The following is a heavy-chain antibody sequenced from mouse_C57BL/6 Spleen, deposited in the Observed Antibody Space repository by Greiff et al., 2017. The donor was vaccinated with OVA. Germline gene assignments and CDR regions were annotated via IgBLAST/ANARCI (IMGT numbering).Heavy chain of an antibody. CDR3: ARSRGTGYAMDD. V-gene: IGHV1-69*01. Sequence: QVQLQQPGAELVMPGASVKLSCKASGYTFTSYWMHWVKQRPGQGLEWIGEIDPSDSYTNYNQKFKGKSTLTVDKSSSTAYMQLSSLTSEDSAVDYCARSRGTGYAMDDWGQGTSVTVSS. D-gene: IGHD3-3*01. CDR1: GYTFTSYW. CDR2: IDPSDSYT. J-gene: IGHJ4*01.